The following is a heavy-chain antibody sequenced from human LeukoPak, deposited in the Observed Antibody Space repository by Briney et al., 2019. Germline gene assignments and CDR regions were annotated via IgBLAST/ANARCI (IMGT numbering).Heavy chain of an antibody. V-gene: IGHV4-30-2*01. J-gene: IGHJ5*02. D-gene: IGHD3-10*01. Sequence: SETLSLTCTVSGGSISSGGYYWSCIRQPPGKGLEWIGYIYHSGSTYYNPSLKSRVTISVDRSKNQFSLKLSSVTAADTGVYYCARDYRGGGWFDPWGQGTLVTVSS. CDR3: ARDYRGGGWFDP. CDR1: GGSISSGGYY. CDR2: IYHSGST.